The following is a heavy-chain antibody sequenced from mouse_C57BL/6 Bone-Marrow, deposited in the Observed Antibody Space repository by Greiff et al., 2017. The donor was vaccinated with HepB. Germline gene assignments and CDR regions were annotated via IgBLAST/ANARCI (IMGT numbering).Heavy chain of an antibody. J-gene: IGHJ2*01. Sequence: EVHLVESGPGLVKPSQSLSLTCSVTGYSITSGYYWNWIRQFPGNKLEWMGYISYDGSNNYNPSLKNRISITRDTSKNQFFLKLNSVTTEDTATYYCATRNYFDYWGQGTTLTVSS. V-gene: IGHV3-6*01. CDR2: ISYDGSN. CDR1: GYSITSGYY. CDR3: ATRNYFDY.